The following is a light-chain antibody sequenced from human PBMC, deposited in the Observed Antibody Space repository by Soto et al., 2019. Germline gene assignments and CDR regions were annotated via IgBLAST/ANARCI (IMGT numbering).Light chain of an antibody. CDR1: KGISSY. CDR2: AAS. CDR3: RQLNSYPPGLT. V-gene: IGKV1-9*01. J-gene: IGKJ4*01. Sequence: DIQLTQSPSFLSASVGDRVTITCRASKGISSYLAWYQQKPGKAPKLLIYAASTLQSGVPSRFSGSGSGTEFTLTIRSLQPEDFATYYCRQLNSYPPGLTFGGGTKVEIK.